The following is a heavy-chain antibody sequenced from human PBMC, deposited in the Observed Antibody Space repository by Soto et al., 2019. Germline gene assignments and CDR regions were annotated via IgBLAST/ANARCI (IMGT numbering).Heavy chain of an antibody. CDR3: VKGNQLLRYYFEY. V-gene: IGHV3-64D*06. CDR1: GFTFSNFA. CDR2: ITSNGDNT. D-gene: IGHD2-2*01. Sequence: EVQLVESGGGLVQPGGSLRLSCSASGFTFSNFAMHWVRQAAGKGLQYVSGITSNGDNTYHADSVQGRFTISRDNSKSTLYLQMTSLRVEDTAVYYCVKGNQLLRYYFEYWGRGALVTVSS. J-gene: IGHJ4*02.